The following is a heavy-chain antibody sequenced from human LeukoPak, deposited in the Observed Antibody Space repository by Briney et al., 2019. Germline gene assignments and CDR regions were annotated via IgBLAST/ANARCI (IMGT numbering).Heavy chain of an antibody. CDR2: IYYSGST. CDR1: GGSISSYY. J-gene: IGHJ6*03. CDR3: ARGSWNYYYMDV. D-gene: IGHD5-12*01. V-gene: IGHV4-59*08. Sequence: SETLSLTCTVSGGSISSYYWSWIRQPPGKGLEWIGYIYYSGSTYYNPSLKSRVTISVDTSKNQFSLKLSSVTAADTAVYYCARGSWNYYYMDVWGKGTTVTVSS.